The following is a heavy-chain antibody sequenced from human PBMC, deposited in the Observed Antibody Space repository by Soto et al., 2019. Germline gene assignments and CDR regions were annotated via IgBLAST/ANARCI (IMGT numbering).Heavy chain of an antibody. CDR3: ARAGGYCSGGSCYLHYYYGMDV. CDR1: GGTFSSYA. CDR2: IIPIFGTA. Sequence: QVQLVQSGAEVKKPGSSVKVSCKASGGTFSSYAISWVRQAPGQGLEWMGGIIPIFGTANYAQKFQGRVTIAADDSTSTAYRELSSLRSEDTAVYYCARAGGYCSGGSCYLHYYYGMDVWGQGTTVTVSS. J-gene: IGHJ6*02. D-gene: IGHD2-15*01. V-gene: IGHV1-69*01.